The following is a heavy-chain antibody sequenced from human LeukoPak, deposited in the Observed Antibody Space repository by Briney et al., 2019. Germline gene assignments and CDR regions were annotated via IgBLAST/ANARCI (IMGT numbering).Heavy chain of an antibody. CDR2: ISSTGGTI. CDR3: AKSDPYGDSLIEI. D-gene: IGHD4-17*01. CDR1: GFTFSGYA. J-gene: IGHJ4*02. V-gene: IGHV3-48*03. Sequence: PGGSLTLSCAASGFTFSGYAMNWVRQAPGKGLEWLSHISSTGGTIYYADSVKGRLTVSRDNAKNSLYLQMNSLRAEDTAVYYCAKSDPYGDSLIEIWGQGALVTVSS.